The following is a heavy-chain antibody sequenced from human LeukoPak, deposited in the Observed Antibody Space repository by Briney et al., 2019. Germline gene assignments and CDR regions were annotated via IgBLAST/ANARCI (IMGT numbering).Heavy chain of an antibody. CDR2: IRYDGSNK. V-gene: IGHV3-30*02. Sequence: GGSLRLSCAASGFTFSSYGMHWVRQAPGKGLEWVAFIRYDGSNKYYADSVKGRFTISRDNSKNTLYLQMNSLRAEDTAVYYWAKDQVVVVPAWDWFDPWGQGTLVTVSS. CDR3: AKDQVVVVPAWDWFDP. CDR1: GFTFSSYG. D-gene: IGHD2-2*01. J-gene: IGHJ5*02.